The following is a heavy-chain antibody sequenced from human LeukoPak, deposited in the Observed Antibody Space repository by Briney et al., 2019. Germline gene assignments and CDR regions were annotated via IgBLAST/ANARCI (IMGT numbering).Heavy chain of an antibody. CDR3: AKDVSYHDSSVHRHFDY. CDR1: GFTFSSYD. D-gene: IGHD3-22*01. Sequence: PGGSLRLSCAASGFTFSSYDMTWVRQAPGRGLEWVSSIRPSGDNTYYGDSVKGRFTISRDNSKNTLYLQMNSLRAEDTAVYYCAKDVSYHDSSVHRHFDYWGQGTLVTVSS. V-gene: IGHV3-23*01. CDR2: IRPSGDNT. J-gene: IGHJ4*02.